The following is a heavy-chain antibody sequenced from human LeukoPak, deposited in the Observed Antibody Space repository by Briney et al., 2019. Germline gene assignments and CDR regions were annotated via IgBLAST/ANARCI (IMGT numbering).Heavy chain of an antibody. CDR3: AREDTAMRNDAFDI. CDR1: GFTFSSYW. CDR2: IKEDGSEE. Sequence: PGGSLRLSCAASGFTFSSYWMSWVRQAPGKGLEWVANIKEDGSEEYYADSVKGRFTISRDNAKNSLYLQMNSLRAEDTAVYYCAREDTAMRNDAFDIWGQGTLVTVSS. V-gene: IGHV3-7*01. J-gene: IGHJ3*02. D-gene: IGHD5-18*01.